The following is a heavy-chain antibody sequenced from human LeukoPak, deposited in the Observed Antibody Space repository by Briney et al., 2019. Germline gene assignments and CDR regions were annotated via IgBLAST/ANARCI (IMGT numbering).Heavy chain of an antibody. D-gene: IGHD6-19*01. V-gene: IGHV3-30*03. CDR3: ARVLRSEVAVASNYYYYYYMDV. CDR1: GFTFSSYW. Sequence: GGSLRLSCAASGFTFSSYWMHWVRQAPGKGLEWVAVISYDGSNKYYADSVKGRFTISRDNSKNTLYLQMNSLRAEDTAVYYCARVLRSEVAVASNYYYYYYMDVWGKGTTVTVSS. J-gene: IGHJ6*03. CDR2: ISYDGSNK.